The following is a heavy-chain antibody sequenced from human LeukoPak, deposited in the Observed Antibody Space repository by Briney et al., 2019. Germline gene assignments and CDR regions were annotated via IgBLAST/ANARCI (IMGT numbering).Heavy chain of an antibody. Sequence: SETLSLTCDVSGASISSGGYSWTWIRQSPGKGLEWIGYLFVGGGTYYNPSLKTRVTMSVDTSKNQFSLNLNSVTAADTAVYYCARECYYVSGSYYNYFDCWGQGTLVTVSS. D-gene: IGHD3-10*01. V-gene: IGHV4-30-4*07. CDR3: ARECYYVSGSYYNYFDC. CDR2: LFVGGGT. CDR1: GASISSGGYS. J-gene: IGHJ4*02.